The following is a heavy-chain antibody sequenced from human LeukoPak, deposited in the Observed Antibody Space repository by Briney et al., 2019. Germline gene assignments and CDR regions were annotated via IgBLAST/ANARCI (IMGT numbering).Heavy chain of an antibody. CDR1: GFTFSSYG. J-gene: IGHJ4*02. Sequence: GGSLRLSCLAPGFTFSSYGMNWVRQAPGKGLEGVSYISSSGSTIYYADSVKGRFTISRDKSKNTLYLQMNSLRADDTAVYYCAKDLLRWSFDYWGQGTLVTVSS. D-gene: IGHD4-23*01. CDR3: AKDLLRWSFDY. V-gene: IGHV3-48*01. CDR2: ISSSGSTI.